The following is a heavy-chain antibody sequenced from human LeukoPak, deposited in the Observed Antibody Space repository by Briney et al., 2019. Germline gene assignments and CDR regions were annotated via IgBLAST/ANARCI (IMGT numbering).Heavy chain of an antibody. D-gene: IGHD2-21*01. Sequence: GASVKVSCKALEYTFTDYYIHWVRQAPGQGLEWMGWINPKSGGRDTNYAQKFRGRVTMTTDTSISTAYMELSRLRSDDTAVYFCTKGHYDGDHPHYDGGSVDSWGQGTHITVSS. CDR1: EYTFTDYY. J-gene: IGHJ4*02. V-gene: IGHV1-2*02. CDR2: INPKSGGRDT. CDR3: TKGHYDGDHPHYDGGSVDS.